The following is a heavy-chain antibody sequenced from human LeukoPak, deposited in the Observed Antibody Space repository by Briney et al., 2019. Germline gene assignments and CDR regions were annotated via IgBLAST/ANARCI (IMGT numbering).Heavy chain of an antibody. CDR3: SSWSKMDAFDI. Sequence: PGGSLRLSCAASGFTFDDYAMHWVRQAPGKGLEWVSSISSSSSYIYYADSVKGRFTISRDNSKNTLYLQMNSLRAEDTAVYYCSSWSKMDAFDIWGQGTMVTVSS. V-gene: IGHV3-21*01. CDR1: GFTFDDYA. CDR2: ISSSSSYI. D-gene: IGHD6-13*01. J-gene: IGHJ3*02.